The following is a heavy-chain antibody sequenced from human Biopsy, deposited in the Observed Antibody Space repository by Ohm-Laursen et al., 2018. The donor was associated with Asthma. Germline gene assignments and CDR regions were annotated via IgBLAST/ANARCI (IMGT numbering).Heavy chain of an antibody. Sequence: SLRLSCTASGFTFGSYGLHWVRQAPGKGLEWVADIWFDGSNKHHADSVKGRFTISRDNSKNTLHLQMNSLSPEDTAVYYCARDFSRAIMIGGGREHYFDFWGQGTLVTVSS. V-gene: IGHV3-33*01. CDR2: IWFDGSNK. CDR3: ARDFSRAIMIGGGREHYFDF. J-gene: IGHJ4*02. D-gene: IGHD3-16*01. CDR1: GFTFGSYG.